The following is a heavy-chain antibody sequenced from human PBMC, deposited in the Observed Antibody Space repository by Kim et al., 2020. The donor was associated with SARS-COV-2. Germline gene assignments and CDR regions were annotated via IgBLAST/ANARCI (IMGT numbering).Heavy chain of an antibody. CDR1: GFTFSDHY. J-gene: IGHJ4*02. D-gene: IGHD4-17*01. Sequence: GGSLRLSCAASGFTFSDHYMDWVRQAPGKGLEWVGRTRNKANSYTTEYAASVKGRFTISRDDSKNSLYLQMNSLKTEDTAVYYCATVTTNYWGQGTLVTVSS. CDR2: TRNKANSYTT. CDR3: ATVTTNY. V-gene: IGHV3-72*01.